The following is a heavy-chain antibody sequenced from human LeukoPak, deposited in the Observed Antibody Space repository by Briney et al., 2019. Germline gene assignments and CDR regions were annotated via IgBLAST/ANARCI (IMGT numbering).Heavy chain of an antibody. J-gene: IGHJ3*02. CDR3: ARERVPLVVVAATRAFDI. CDR2: IYYSGST. Sequence: PSETLSLTCTVSGGSISSYYWSWIRQPPGKGLEWIGYIYYSGSTNYNPSLKSRVTISVDTSKNQFSLKLSSVTAADTAVYYCARERVPLVVVAATRAFDIWGQGTMVTVSS. D-gene: IGHD2-15*01. CDR1: GGSISSYY. V-gene: IGHV4-59*01.